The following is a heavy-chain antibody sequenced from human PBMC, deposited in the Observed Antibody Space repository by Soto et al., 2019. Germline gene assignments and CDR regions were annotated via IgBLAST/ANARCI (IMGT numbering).Heavy chain of an antibody. J-gene: IGHJ6*02. CDR3: ARAETYYDILTGYSYYYGMDV. D-gene: IGHD3-9*01. CDR1: GFSLSTSGMC. CDR2: IDWDDDK. V-gene: IGHV2-70*11. Sequence: SGPTLVNPTQTLTLTCTFSGFSLSTSGMCVSWIRQPPGKALEWLARIDWDDDKYYSTSLKTRLTISKDTSKNQVVLTMTNMDPVDTATYYCARAETYYDILTGYSYYYGMDVWGQGT.